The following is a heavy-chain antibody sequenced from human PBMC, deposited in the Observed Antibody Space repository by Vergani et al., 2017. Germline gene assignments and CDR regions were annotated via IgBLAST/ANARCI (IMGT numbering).Heavy chain of an antibody. CDR1: GGSISSYY. V-gene: IGHV4-4*07. CDR2: IYTSGST. Sequence: QVQLQELGPGLVKPSETLSPTCTVPGGSISSYYWSWIRQPAGKGLEWIGRIYTSGSTNYNPSLKSRVTMSVDTSKNQFSLNLSSVTAADTAVYYCARDLVVVVPAAIRAGYYYYMDVWGKGTTVTVSS. D-gene: IGHD2-2*02. J-gene: IGHJ6*03. CDR3: ARDLVVVVPAAIRAGYYYYMDV.